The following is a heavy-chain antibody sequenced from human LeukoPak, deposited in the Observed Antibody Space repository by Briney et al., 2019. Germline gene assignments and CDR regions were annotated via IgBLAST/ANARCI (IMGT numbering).Heavy chain of an antibody. CDR3: ARDGYSSSWRGNWFDP. J-gene: IGHJ5*02. D-gene: IGHD6-13*01. CDR2: ISYDGSNK. Sequence: PGRSLRLSCAASGFTFSSYAMHWVRQAPGKGLEWVAVISYDGSNKYYADSAKGRFTISRDNSKNTLYLQMNSLRAEDTAVYYCARDGYSSSWRGNWFDPWGQGTLVTVSS. CDR1: GFTFSSYA. V-gene: IGHV3-30-3*01.